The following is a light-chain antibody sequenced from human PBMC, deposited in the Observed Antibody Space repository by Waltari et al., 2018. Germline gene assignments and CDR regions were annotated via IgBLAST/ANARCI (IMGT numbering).Light chain of an antibody. J-gene: IGLJ2*01. CDR3: NSRDSSGDHLV. Sequence: SSELTQDPAVSVALGQTVRIPCQGDSLRSYYASWYQQKPGQAPLLVIYGKNNRPSGIPDRFSGSSSGNTASLTITGAQAEDEADYYCNSRDSSGDHLVFGGGTKLTVL. CDR2: GKN. V-gene: IGLV3-19*01. CDR1: SLRSYY.